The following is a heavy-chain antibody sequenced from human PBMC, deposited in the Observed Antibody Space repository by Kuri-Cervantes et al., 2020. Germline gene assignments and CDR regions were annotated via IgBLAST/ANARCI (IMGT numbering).Heavy chain of an antibody. J-gene: IGHJ4*02. CDR3: AAGGYGSGSSTPFYFDY. V-gene: IGHV3-48*01. CDR1: GFTFSSYS. D-gene: IGHD3-10*01. CDR2: ISSSSSTI. Sequence: GGSLRLSCAASGFTFSSYSMNWVRQAPGKGLEWVSYISSSSSTIYYADSVKGRFTISRDNPKNTLYLQMNSLRAEDTAVYYCAAGGYGSGSSTPFYFDYWGQGTLVTVSS.